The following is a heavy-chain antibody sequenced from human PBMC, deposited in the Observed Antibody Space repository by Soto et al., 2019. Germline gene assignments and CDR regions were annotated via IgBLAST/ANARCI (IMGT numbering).Heavy chain of an antibody. J-gene: IGHJ6*02. CDR2: MYFSGDT. CDR3: ARVLRTPRYYYYGMDV. Sequence: SETLSLTCSVSGDSISTYYWSWIRQPAGKGLEWIGRMYFSGDTNYSPSLKSRVTISVDTSKNQFSLKLSSVTAADTAVYYCARVLRTPRYYYYGMDVWGQGTTVTVSS. V-gene: IGHV4-4*07. D-gene: IGHD5-12*01. CDR1: GDSISTYY.